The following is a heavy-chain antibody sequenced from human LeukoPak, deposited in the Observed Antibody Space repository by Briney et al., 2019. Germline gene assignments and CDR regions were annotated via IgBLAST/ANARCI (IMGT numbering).Heavy chain of an antibody. CDR1: GGSFSGYY. V-gene: IGHV4-34*01. Sequence: KPSETLSLTCAVYGGSFSGYYWSWIRQPPGKGLEWIGEINHSGSTNYNPSLKSRVTISVDTSKNQFSLKLSSVTAADTAVYYCARDRRVLRYFDWLFLYYFDYWGQGTLVTVSS. D-gene: IGHD3-9*01. CDR3: ARDRRVLRYFDWLFLYYFDY. J-gene: IGHJ4*02. CDR2: INHSGST.